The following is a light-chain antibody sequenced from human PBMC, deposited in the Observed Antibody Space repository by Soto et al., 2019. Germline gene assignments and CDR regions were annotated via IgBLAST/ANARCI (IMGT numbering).Light chain of an antibody. CDR2: RGS. V-gene: IGKV3-20*01. Sequence: VLTQSPGTLSLSPGDRTTLSCRASQNIRGNELAWYQQNPGQPPRLLIYRGSSRAPGIPDRFSGRGSGTEFTLTISRLEPEDFAVYYCQDYGTSAPWTFGQGTRVEIK. CDR1: QNIRGNE. CDR3: QDYGTSAPWT. J-gene: IGKJ1*01.